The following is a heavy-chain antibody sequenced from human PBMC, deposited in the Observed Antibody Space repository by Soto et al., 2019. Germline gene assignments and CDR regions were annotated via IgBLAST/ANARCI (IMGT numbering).Heavy chain of an antibody. V-gene: IGHV4-34*01. CDR2: INHSGST. CDR1: GGSFSGYY. D-gene: IGHD2-15*01. CDR3: ARRLVVVAATRGRWFDP. J-gene: IGHJ5*02. Sequence: SETLSLTCAVYGGSFSGYYWSWIRQPPGKGLEWIGEINHSGSTNYNPSLKSRVTISVDTSKNQFSLKLSSVTAADTAVYYCARRLVVVAATRGRWFDPWGQGTLVTVSS.